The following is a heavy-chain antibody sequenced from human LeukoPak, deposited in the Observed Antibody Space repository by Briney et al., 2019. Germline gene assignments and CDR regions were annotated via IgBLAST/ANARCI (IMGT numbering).Heavy chain of an antibody. V-gene: IGHV1-46*03. D-gene: IGHD5-24*01. CDR1: GYTFTSNY. J-gene: IGHJ4*02. CDR2: INPSGGST. Sequence: ASVKVSCKASGYTFTSNYMHWVRQAPAQGLEWMGIINPSGGSTSYAHKFQGRVTMTRDTSTSTVHMELSSPRSEDTAVYYCARERDGYNFPDFDYWGQGTLVTVSS. CDR3: ARERDGYNFPDFDY.